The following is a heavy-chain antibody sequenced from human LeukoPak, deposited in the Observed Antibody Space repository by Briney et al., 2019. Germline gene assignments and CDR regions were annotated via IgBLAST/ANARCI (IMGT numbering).Heavy chain of an antibody. Sequence: GRSLRLSCAASGFTFDDYAMHWVRQAPGRGLEWVSGISWNSGSIGYADSVKGRFTISRDNAKNSLYLQMNSLRAEDMALYYCAKDRSSDFWSGYSHFDYWGQGTLVTVSS. CDR2: ISWNSGSI. CDR3: AKDRSSDFWSGYSHFDY. CDR1: GFTFDDYA. D-gene: IGHD3-3*01. V-gene: IGHV3-9*03. J-gene: IGHJ4*02.